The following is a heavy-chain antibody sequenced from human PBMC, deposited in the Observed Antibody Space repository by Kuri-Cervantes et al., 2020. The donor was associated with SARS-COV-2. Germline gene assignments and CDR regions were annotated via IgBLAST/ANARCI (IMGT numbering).Heavy chain of an antibody. CDR1: GFTFSSYW. CDR2: IKQDGSGK. Sequence: GGSLRLSCAASGFTFSSYWMSWVRQAPGKGLEWVANIKQDGSGKYYVDSVKGRFTISRDNAKNSLYLQMNSLRAEDTAVYYCANGYGDNHRSPFNYWGQGTLVTVSS. J-gene: IGHJ4*02. CDR3: ANGYGDNHRSPFNY. D-gene: IGHD4-17*01. V-gene: IGHV3-7*03.